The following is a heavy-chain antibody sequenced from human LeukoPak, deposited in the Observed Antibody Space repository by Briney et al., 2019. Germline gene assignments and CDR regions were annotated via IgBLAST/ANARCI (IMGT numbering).Heavy chain of an antibody. CDR1: GGSISSYY. J-gene: IGHJ4*02. CDR3: ARDRNYYHR. D-gene: IGHD3-10*01. V-gene: IGHV4-59*01. Sequence: SETLSLTCTVSGGSISSYYWSWLRQPPGKGLEWIGYIYYSGSTNYNPSLKRRVTISVDTSKNQFSLKLSSVTAADTAVYYCARDRNYYHRWGQGTLVTVSS. CDR2: IYYSGST.